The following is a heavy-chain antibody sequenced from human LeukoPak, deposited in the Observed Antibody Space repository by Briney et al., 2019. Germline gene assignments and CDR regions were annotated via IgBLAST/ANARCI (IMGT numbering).Heavy chain of an antibody. D-gene: IGHD3-10*01. CDR1: GFTFAAFW. CDR3: ATVRCY. V-gene: IGHV1-24*01. CDR2: VDPEDGET. Sequence: GASVKLSCKVSGFTFAAFWMHWVRRAPGKGLEWMGGVDPEDGETDYVQTFKGRVTMIGDKSTDTAYLQMSSLRAEDTAGYYCATVRCYWGPRTMVTVSS. J-gene: IGHJ4*02.